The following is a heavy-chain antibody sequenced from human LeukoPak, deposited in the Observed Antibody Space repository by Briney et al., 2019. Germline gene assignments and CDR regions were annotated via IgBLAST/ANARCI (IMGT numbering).Heavy chain of an antibody. CDR1: GYTFTSYG. D-gene: IGHD1-26*01. Sequence: SVKVSCKASGYTFTSYGISWVRQAPGQGLEWMGRIIPILGIANYAQKFQGRVTITADKSTSTAYMELSSLRSEDTAVYYCAREGGGSYYGGAFDIWGQGTMVTVSS. J-gene: IGHJ3*02. CDR3: AREGGGSYYGGAFDI. CDR2: IIPILGIA. V-gene: IGHV1-69*04.